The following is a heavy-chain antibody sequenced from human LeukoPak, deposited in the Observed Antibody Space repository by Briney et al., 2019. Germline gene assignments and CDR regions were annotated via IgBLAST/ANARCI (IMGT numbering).Heavy chain of an antibody. CDR3: ARGRITIFGVDINPDYFDY. V-gene: IGHV3-48*01. D-gene: IGHD3-3*01. CDR2: ISSSSSTI. CDR1: GFTFSSYS. Sequence: GGSLRLSCAASGFTFSSYSMNWVRQAPGKGLEWVSYISSSSSTIYYADSVKGRFTISRDNAKNSLYLQMNSLRAEDTAVYYCARGRITIFGVDINPDYFDYWGQGTLVTVSS. J-gene: IGHJ4*02.